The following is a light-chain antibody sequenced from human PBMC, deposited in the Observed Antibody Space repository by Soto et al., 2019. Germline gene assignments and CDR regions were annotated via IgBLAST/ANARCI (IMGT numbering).Light chain of an antibody. Sequence: EIGLTQSPGTLSLSPGERATLSCRASQSVSSSYSAWYQQKPGQAPRLLIYGASSRATGIPDRFSGSGSGTDFTLTISRLEPEDVAVYYCQQYGSSPPYTFGQGTKLEIK. V-gene: IGKV3-20*01. CDR3: QQYGSSPPYT. CDR1: QSVSSSY. CDR2: GAS. J-gene: IGKJ2*01.